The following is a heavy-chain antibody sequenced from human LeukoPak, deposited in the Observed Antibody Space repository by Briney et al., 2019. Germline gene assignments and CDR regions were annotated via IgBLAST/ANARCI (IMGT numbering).Heavy chain of an antibody. D-gene: IGHD3-22*01. CDR1: GGSISSSSYY. J-gene: IGHJ2*01. Sequence: SETLSLTCTVSGGSISSSSYYWGWVRQPPGKGLEWIGTIYYSGSTYYNPSLQSRVTISVDTSKNQFSLKLSSVTAADTAVYYCARDRPTYYYDSSGWYFDLWGRGTLVTVSS. CDR3: ARDRPTYYYDSSGWYFDL. V-gene: IGHV4-39*07. CDR2: IYYSGST.